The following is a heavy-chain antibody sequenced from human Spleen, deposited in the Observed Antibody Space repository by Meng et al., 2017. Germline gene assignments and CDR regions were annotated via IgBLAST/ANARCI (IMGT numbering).Heavy chain of an antibody. Sequence: GESLKISCEASGFSFSNHGMHWVRQAPGKGLEWVAVIWYDGSNKFYADSVKGRFTISRDNSKNTLSLQMNSLRAEDTAVYYCVRESTKWASLYFDYWGQGTLVTVSS. D-gene: IGHD1-26*01. V-gene: IGHV3-33*01. J-gene: IGHJ4*02. CDR2: IWYDGSNK. CDR1: GFSFSNHG. CDR3: VRESTKWASLYFDY.